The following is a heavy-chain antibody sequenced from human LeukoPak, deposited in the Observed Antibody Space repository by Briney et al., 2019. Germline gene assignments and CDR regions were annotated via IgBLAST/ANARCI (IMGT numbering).Heavy chain of an antibody. J-gene: IGHJ4*02. CDR1: GFTFDDYA. CDR3: AASRVVTHFDY. CDR2: ISWNSGSI. Sequence: PGGSLRLSCAASGFTFDDYAMHWVRQAPGKGLEWVSGISWNSGSIGYADSVKGRFTISRDNAKNSLYLQMNSLRAEDTAVYYCAASRVVTHFDYWGQGTLVTVSS. D-gene: IGHD3-3*01. V-gene: IGHV3-9*01.